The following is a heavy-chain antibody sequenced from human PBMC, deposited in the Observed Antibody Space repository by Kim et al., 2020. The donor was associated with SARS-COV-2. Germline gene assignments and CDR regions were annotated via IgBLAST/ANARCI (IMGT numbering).Heavy chain of an antibody. CDR1: GFTFSSYA. D-gene: IGHD3-9*01. CDR2: ISYDGSNK. V-gene: IGHV3-30*04. J-gene: IGHJ4*02. CDR3: ARDLPRYYDILTGYYYHGLLWNYFDY. Sequence: GGSLRLSCAASGFTFSSYAMHWVRQAPGKGLEWVAVISYDGSNKYYADSVKGLFTISRDNSKNTLYLQMNSLRAEDTAVYYCARDLPRYYDILTGYYYHGLLWNYFDYWGQGTLVTVSS.